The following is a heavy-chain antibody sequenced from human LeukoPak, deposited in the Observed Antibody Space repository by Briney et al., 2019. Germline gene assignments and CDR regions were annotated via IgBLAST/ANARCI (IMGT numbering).Heavy chain of an antibody. V-gene: IGHV4-59*02. CDR1: GGSVSDYY. J-gene: IGHJ4*02. CDR2: IYYTGST. D-gene: IGHD4-17*01. CDR3: ARGITVTKWGFDY. Sequence: SETLSLTCTISGGSVSDYYWSWIRQSPGKGLEWIGYIYYTGSTSYNPSLKSRVTISADTSKNQFSLKLSSVTAADTAVYYCARGITVTKWGFDYWGQGTLVTVSS.